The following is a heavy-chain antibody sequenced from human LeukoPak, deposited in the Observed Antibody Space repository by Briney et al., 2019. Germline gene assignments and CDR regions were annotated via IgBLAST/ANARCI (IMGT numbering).Heavy chain of an antibody. J-gene: IGHJ4*02. CDR3: AGRGIVVVRYFDY. Sequence: PGGSLRLSCAASGFTFSNYAMHWVRQAPGKGLEWVAVISYDGGNKYYADSVKGRFTISRDNSKNTLYLQMNSLRAEDTAVYYCAGRGIVVVRYFDYWGQGTLVTVSS. V-gene: IGHV3-30-3*01. CDR2: ISYDGGNK. CDR1: GFTFSNYA. D-gene: IGHD2-2*01.